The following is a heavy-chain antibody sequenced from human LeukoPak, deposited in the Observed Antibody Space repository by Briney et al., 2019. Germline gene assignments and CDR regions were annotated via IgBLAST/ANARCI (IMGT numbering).Heavy chain of an antibody. CDR3: TTDPGDYADY. J-gene: IGHJ4*02. CDR2: IKNKADGGTA. Sequence: GGSLRLSCAASVFTFSRYGMHWVRQAPGKGLELVGRIKNKADGGTADYAAPVAGRFTISRDDSENTLYLQMNNLKTEDTAMYFCTTDPGDYADYWGRGTLVTVSS. V-gene: IGHV3-15*01. D-gene: IGHD4-17*01. CDR1: VFTFSRYG.